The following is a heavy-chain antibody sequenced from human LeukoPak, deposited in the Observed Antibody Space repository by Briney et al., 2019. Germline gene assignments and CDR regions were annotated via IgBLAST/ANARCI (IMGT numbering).Heavy chain of an antibody. Sequence: GGSLRLSCAASGFTFSSYSMNWVRQAPGKGLEWVSSISSSSSYIYYADSVKGRFTISRDNAKNSLYLQMNSLRAEDTAVYYCARDDKGSGWSEAYYYGMDVWGQGTTVTVSS. CDR2: ISSSSSYI. V-gene: IGHV3-21*01. CDR1: GFTFSSYS. D-gene: IGHD6-19*01. J-gene: IGHJ6*02. CDR3: ARDDKGSGWSEAYYYGMDV.